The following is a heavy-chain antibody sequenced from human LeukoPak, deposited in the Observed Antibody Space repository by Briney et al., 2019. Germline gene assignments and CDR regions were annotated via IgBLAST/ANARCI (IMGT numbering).Heavy chain of an antibody. V-gene: IGHV4-61*02. J-gene: IGHJ4*02. CDR2: VYASGST. D-gene: IGHD2-2*01. Sequence: PSQTLSLTCTVSGGSISSGSYYWSWIRQPAGKGLEWIGRVYASGSTNYNPSLKSRVTISVDTSKNQFSLNLSSVTAADTAVYYCAREGEGQLLSREYWGQGTLVTVSS. CDR3: AREGEGQLLSREY. CDR1: GGSISSGSYY.